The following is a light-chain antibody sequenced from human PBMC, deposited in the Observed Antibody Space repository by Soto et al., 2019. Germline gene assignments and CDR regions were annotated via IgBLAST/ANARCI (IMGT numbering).Light chain of an antibody. J-gene: IGKJ1*01. V-gene: IGKV3-20*01. CDR3: QQYGSSRT. CDR2: AAS. Sequence: EIVLTQSPGTLSLSPGERATLSCRASQSVSSSYLAWYQQKPGQAPRLLIYAASSRATGIPDRCSGSGSGTDFTLTSSRLEPEVFAVYYCQQYGSSRTFGQGTKVEIK. CDR1: QSVSSSY.